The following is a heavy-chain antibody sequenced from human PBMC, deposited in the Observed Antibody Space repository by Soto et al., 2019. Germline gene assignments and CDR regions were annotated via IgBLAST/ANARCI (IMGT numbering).Heavy chain of an antibody. CDR3: ARAGRYCTNGVCNYYFDY. D-gene: IGHD2-8*01. CDR1: GYTFTSYD. J-gene: IGHJ4*02. V-gene: IGHV1-8*01. CDR2: MNPNSGNT. Sequence: QVQLVQSGAEVKKPGASVKVSCKASGYTFTSYDINWVRQATGQGLEWMGWMNPNSGNTGYAQKFQGRVTMTRNTSISTAYMELSSLRSEDTAVYYCARAGRYCTNGVCNYYFDYWGQGTLVTVSS.